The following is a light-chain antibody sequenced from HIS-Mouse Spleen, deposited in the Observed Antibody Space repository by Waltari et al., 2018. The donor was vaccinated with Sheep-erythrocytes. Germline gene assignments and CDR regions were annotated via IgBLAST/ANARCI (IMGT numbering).Light chain of an antibody. CDR1: SSTTGSNY. V-gene: IGLV1-47*01. J-gene: IGLJ3*02. Sequence: QSVLTQPPSASGTPGQRATISCSGSSSTTGSNYLYWYQQLPGTAPKLLIYRNNQRPSGVPDRFSGSKSGTSASLAISGLRSEDEADYYCAAWDDSLSGPVFGGGTKLTVL. CDR2: RNN. CDR3: AAWDDSLSGPV.